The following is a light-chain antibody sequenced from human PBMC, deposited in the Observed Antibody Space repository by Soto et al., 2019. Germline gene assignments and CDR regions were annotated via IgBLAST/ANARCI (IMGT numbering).Light chain of an antibody. CDR1: QSVSSY. CDR2: DAS. V-gene: IGKV3-11*01. CDR3: QQRSNWPPYT. Sequence: EIVLTQSPATLSLSPGERATLSCRASQSVSSYLAWYQQKPGQAPRLLIYDASNRATGIPARFSGSGSGPDFTLTISSLEPEDFAVYFCQQRSNWPPYTFGQGTKREIK. J-gene: IGKJ2*01.